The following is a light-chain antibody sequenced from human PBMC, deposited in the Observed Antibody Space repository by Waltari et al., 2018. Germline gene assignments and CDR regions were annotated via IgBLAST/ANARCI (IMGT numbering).Light chain of an antibody. V-gene: IGKV2-30*02. J-gene: IGKJ2*01. CDR2: KVS. CDR3: MQGSHWPRT. CDR1: QRPVHSEGETY. Sequence: DVVMTQSQLSLRVTLGQPAAISCRSSQRPVHSEGETYLNWCKQRPGQSPRRLIYKVSRRDSGVPDRVSGSGSGTYFTLKISRVEAEDVGVYYCMQGSHWPRTFGQGTKLEI.